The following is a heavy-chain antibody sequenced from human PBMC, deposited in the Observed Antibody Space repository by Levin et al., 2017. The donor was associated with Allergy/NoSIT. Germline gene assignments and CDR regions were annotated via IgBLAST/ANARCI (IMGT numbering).Heavy chain of an antibody. Sequence: PSETLSLTCTVSGGSISDDSYYWAWVRQPPGKGLEWVGSIYYDGSAYYNPSLKTRLTISVDTSKNQFSLRVNSVIAADTAVYHCAGEPNSPYYYHYGLDVWGPGTTVTVSS. CDR2: IYYDGSA. D-gene: IGHD2/OR15-2a*01. J-gene: IGHJ6*02. CDR1: GGSISDDSYY. CDR3: AGEPNSPYYYHYGLDV. V-gene: IGHV4-39*07.